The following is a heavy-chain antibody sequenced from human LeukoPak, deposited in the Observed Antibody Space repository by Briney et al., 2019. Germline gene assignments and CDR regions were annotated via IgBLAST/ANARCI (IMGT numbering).Heavy chain of an antibody. CDR2: IYHSGST. J-gene: IGHJ6*03. V-gene: IGHV4-38-2*01. Sequence: SETLSLTCAVSGYSISSGYYWGWIRQPPGKGLEWIGSIYHSGSTYYNPSLKSRVTISVDTSKNQFSLKLSPVTAADTAVYYCARRPWLWFGETHYYMDVWGKGTTVTVSS. CDR3: ARRPWLWFGETHYYMDV. CDR1: GYSISSGYY. D-gene: IGHD3-10*01.